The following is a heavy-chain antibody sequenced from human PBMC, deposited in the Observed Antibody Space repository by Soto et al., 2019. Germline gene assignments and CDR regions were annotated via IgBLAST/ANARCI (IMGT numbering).Heavy chain of an antibody. V-gene: IGHV1-69*08. CDR1: GGTFSSYT. D-gene: IGHD4-17*01. J-gene: IGHJ4*02. CDR2: IIPILGIA. Sequence: QVQLVQSGAEVKKPGSSVKVSCKASGGTFSSYTISWVRQAPGQGLEWMGRIIPILGIANYAQKFQGRVTITAEKSTSTAYMELSSLRSEDTAVYYCARESDGDYDYYFDYWGQGTLVTVSS. CDR3: ARESDGDYDYYFDY.